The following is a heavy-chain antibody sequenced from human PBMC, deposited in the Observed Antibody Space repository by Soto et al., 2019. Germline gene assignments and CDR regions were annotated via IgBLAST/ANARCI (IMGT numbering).Heavy chain of an antibody. V-gene: IGHV1-18*04. D-gene: IGHD5-18*01. J-gene: IGHJ4*02. CDR2: ISAYNGNT. CDR3: AISPQFYSSHDY. Sequence: QVQLVQSGAEVKKPGASVKVSCKASGYTFTSYGISWVRQAPGQGLEWMGWISAYNGNTNYAQKLQGRVTMTTDTSTSTDYMELRSLRSDDTAGYYCAISPQFYSSHDYWGQGTLVTVSS. CDR1: GYTFTSYG.